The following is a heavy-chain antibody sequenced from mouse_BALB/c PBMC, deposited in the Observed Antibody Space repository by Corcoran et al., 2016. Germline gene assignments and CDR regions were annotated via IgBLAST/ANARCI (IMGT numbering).Heavy chain of an antibody. V-gene: IGHV1-18*01. CDR1: GYTFTDYN. D-gene: IGHD2-1*01. CDR3: ARGDGNYFYYYAMDY. J-gene: IGHJ4*01. Sequence: EVLLQQSGPELVKPGASVKIPCKASGYTFTDYNMDWVKQSHGKSLEWIGDINPNNGGTIYNQKFKGKATLTVDKSSSTAYMELRSLTSEDTAVYYCARGDGNYFYYYAMDYWGQGTSVTVSS. CDR2: INPNNGGT.